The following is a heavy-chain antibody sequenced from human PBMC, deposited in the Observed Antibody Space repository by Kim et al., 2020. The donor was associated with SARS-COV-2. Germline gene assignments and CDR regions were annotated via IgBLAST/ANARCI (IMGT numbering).Heavy chain of an antibody. Sequence: GGSLRLSCAASGFTFSSYSMNWVRQAPGKGLEWVSSISSSSSYIYYADSVKGRFTISRDNAKNSLYLQMNSLRAEDTAVYYCARALSPGYYYYGMDVWGQGTTVTVSS. V-gene: IGHV3-21*01. CDR2: ISSSSSYI. CDR3: ARALSPGYYYYGMDV. J-gene: IGHJ6*02. CDR1: GFTFSSYS.